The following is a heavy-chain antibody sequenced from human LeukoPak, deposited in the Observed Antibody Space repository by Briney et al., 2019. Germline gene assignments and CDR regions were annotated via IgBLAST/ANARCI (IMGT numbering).Heavy chain of an antibody. D-gene: IGHD6-19*01. V-gene: IGHV3-23*01. CDR2: ISGSGGST. CDR1: GFTFSSYA. Sequence: GGSLRLSCAASGFTFSSYAMSWVRQAPGKGLEWVSSISGSGGSTYYADSVKGRFTISRDNSKNSLYLQMNSLRAEDTAVYYCAKDDHGGSGWRDYFDYWGQGTLVTVSS. CDR3: AKDDHGGSGWRDYFDY. J-gene: IGHJ4*02.